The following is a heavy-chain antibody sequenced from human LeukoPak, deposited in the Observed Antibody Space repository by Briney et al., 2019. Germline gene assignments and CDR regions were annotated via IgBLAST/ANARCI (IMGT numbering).Heavy chain of an antibody. J-gene: IGHJ5*02. CDR1: GGSISSYY. D-gene: IGHD3/OR15-3a*01. V-gene: IGHV4-4*07. CDR3: AREFWAAPSENWFDP. Sequence: SETLSLTCTVSGGSISSYYWSWIRQPAGKVLEWIGRIYTSGSTNYNPSLKSRVTMSVDTSKNQFSLKLSSVTAADTAVYYCAREFWAAPSENWFDPWGQGTLVTVSS. CDR2: IYTSGST.